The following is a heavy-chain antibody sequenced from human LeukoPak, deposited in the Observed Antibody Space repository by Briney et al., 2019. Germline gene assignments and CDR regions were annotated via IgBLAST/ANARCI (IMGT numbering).Heavy chain of an antibody. J-gene: IGHJ4*02. CDR1: GFTFSSFW. Sequence: GGSLRLSCAASGFTFSSFWMHWVRQVPGKGPVWVSHINKDGSSTSYADSVKGRVTISRDNAKSTLYLQMNSLRAEDTAVYYCVRDGGVYAFDSWGLGTLVSVSS. V-gene: IGHV3-74*01. D-gene: IGHD5/OR15-5a*01. CDR2: INKDGSST. CDR3: VRDGGVYAFDS.